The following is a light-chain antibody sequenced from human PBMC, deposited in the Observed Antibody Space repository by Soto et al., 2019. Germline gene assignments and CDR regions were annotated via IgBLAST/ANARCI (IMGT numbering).Light chain of an antibody. J-gene: IGLJ2*01. V-gene: IGLV2-14*01. CDR3: SSYTSSSTLV. CDR2: EVS. CDR1: SSDVGGYNY. Sequence: QSVLTQPASVSGSPGQSITISCTGTSSDVGGYNYVSWYQRHPGKAPKLMIYEVSNRPSGVSNRFSGSKSGNTASLTISGLQVEDEADYYCSSYTSSSTLVFGGGTKLTVL.